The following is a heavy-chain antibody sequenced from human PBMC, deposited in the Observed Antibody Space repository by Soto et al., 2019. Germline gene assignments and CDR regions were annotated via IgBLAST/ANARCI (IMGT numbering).Heavy chain of an antibody. V-gene: IGHV3-74*01. CDR2: VDSDGRGT. CDR1: RITFTNYW. Sequence: EVQLVESGGGSVQPGGSLRLSCVASRITFTNYWMHWVRQVPGKGLVWVARVDSDGRGTSYADFVKGRFTISRDNAKNTLCLQMNSLRVEDTAMYYCGTVFEHWGQGIQVTVSS. CDR3: GTVFEH. J-gene: IGHJ4*02.